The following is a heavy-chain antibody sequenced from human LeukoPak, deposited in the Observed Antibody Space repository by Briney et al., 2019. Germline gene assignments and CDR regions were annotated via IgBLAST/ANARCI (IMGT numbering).Heavy chain of an antibody. CDR2: IYYSGST. CDR3: ARTSYPNDAFDI. D-gene: IGHD1-26*01. J-gene: IGHJ3*02. V-gene: IGHV4-61*08. Sequence: PSETLSLTCTVSGGSIRSGGDYWSWIRQPPGKGLEWIGYIYYSGSTNYNPSLKSRVTISVDTSKNQFSLKLSSVTAADTAVYYCARTSYPNDAFDIWGQGTMVTVSS. CDR1: GGSIRSGGDY.